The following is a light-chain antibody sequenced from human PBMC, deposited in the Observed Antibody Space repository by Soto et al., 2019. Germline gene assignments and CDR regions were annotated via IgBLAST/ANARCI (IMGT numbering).Light chain of an antibody. CDR2: GAS. V-gene: IGKV3D-15*01. CDR1: QSVSSN. Sequence: EIVMTPSPATLSVSPGERATLSCRASQSVSSNLAWYQQKPGQAPRLLIYGASTRATGIPARFSGSGSGTEFTLTISSLQSEDFAVYYCQQYNNWPPYTFGQGTKLDIK. CDR3: QQYNNWPPYT. J-gene: IGKJ2*01.